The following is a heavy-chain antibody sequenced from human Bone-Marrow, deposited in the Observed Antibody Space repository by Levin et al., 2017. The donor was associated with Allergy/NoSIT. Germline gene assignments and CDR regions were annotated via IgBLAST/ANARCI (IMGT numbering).Heavy chain of an antibody. D-gene: IGHD3-10*01. J-gene: IGHJ6*02. CDR3: ARAALRGVIQITGMDV. Sequence: GGSLRLSCAASGFTISSNYMSWVRQAPGKGLEWVSVIYSGGSTYYADSVKGRFTISRDNSKNTLYLQMNSLRAEDTAVYYCARAALRGVIQITGMDVWGQGTTVTVSS. CDR1: GFTISSNY. CDR2: IYSGGST. V-gene: IGHV3-53*01.